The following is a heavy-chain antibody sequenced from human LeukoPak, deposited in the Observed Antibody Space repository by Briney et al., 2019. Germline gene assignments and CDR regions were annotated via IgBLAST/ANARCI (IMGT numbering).Heavy chain of an antibody. CDR1: GGSFSGYF. Sequence: SETLSLTCAVYGGSFSGYFWSWIRQPPGKGLEWIGEINHSGSTNYNPSLKSRVTISVDTSKNQFSLKLSSVTAADTAVYYCARNGESGFDYWGQGTLVTVSS. CDR3: ARNGESGFDY. V-gene: IGHV4-34*01. J-gene: IGHJ4*02. D-gene: IGHD3-10*01. CDR2: INHSGST.